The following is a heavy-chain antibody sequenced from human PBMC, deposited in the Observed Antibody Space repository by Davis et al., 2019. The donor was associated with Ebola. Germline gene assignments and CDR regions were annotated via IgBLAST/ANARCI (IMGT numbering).Heavy chain of an antibody. D-gene: IGHD3-22*01. J-gene: IGHJ4*02. CDR3: ARGDSYYDPTGFYAGPEAPDH. V-gene: IGHV4-59*12. CDR2: RYNSGST. Sequence: MPSETLSLTCTVSGASISSYYWSWIRQAPGKGLEWIGFRYNSGSTNHNPSLQSRVIISIDTANKQISLKLSSVTAADTAVYYCARGDSYYDPTGFYAGPEAPDHWGQGILVAVSS. CDR1: GASISSYY.